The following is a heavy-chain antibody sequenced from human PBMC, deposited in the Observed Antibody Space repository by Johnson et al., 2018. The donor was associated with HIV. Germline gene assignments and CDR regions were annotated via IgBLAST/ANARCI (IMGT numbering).Heavy chain of an antibody. Sequence: QVQLVESGGGVVQPGRSLRLSCAASGFTFSSYAMHWVRQAPGKGLEWVAVISYDGSNKYYAYSVKGRFTISRDNSKNTLYLQMNSLRAEDTAVYYCARDREDPSDSYGAFDIWGQGTMVTVSS. D-gene: IGHD5-18*01. J-gene: IGHJ3*02. V-gene: IGHV3-30-3*01. CDR3: ARDREDPSDSYGAFDI. CDR2: ISYDGSNK. CDR1: GFTFSSYA.